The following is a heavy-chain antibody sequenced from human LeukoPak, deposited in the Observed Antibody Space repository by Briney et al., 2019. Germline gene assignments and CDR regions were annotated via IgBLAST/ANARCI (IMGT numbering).Heavy chain of an antibody. CDR3: AREKAVAGTFDAFDI. CDR1: GDSISSYY. V-gene: IGHV4-59*12. J-gene: IGHJ3*02. Sequence: SETLSLTCTVSGDSISSYYWSWIRQPPGKGLEWIGCVYYSGNTNYNPSLKSRVTISVDTSKNQVSLKLTSVTAADTAVYYCAREKAVAGTFDAFDIWGQGTMVTVSS. D-gene: IGHD6-19*01. CDR2: VYYSGNT.